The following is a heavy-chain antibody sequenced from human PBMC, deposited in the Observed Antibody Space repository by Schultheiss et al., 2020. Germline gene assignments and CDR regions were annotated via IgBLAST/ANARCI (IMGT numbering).Heavy chain of an antibody. J-gene: IGHJ6*02. CDR2: IYPGDSDT. V-gene: IGHV5-51*01. D-gene: IGHD5-18*01. CDR3: ARVIVDTAMVFDYGMDV. Sequence: GGSLRLSCKGSGYSFTSYWIGWVRQMPGKGLEWMGIIYPGDSDTRYSPSFQGQVTISADKSISTAYLQWSSLKASDTAMYYCARVIVDTAMVFDYGMDVWGQGTTVTFSS. CDR1: GYSFTSYW.